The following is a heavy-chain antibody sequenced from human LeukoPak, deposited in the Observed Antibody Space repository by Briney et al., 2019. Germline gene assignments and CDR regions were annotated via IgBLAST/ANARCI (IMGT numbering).Heavy chain of an antibody. CDR3: ARGDFCSKSNCYLRPMDV. CDR2: IYISGST. Sequence: SETLSLTCSVWGGSISDYYWRWIRQPAAKGLEWIGRIYISGSTNYNPSLKSRVTMSVDTAKNQFSLKLRSVTAADTAVYYCARGDFCSKSNCYLRPMDVWGKGTTVTVSS. V-gene: IGHV4-4*07. CDR1: GGSISDYY. D-gene: IGHD3-3*01. J-gene: IGHJ6*03.